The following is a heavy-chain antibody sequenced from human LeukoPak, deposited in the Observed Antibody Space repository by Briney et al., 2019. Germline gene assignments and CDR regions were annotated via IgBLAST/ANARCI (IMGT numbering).Heavy chain of an antibody. Sequence: SETLSLTCAVYGGSFSGYYWSWIRQPPGKGLEWIGEINHGGSTNYNPSLKSRVTISVDTSKNQFSLKLSSVTAADTAVYYCARVGYCSGGSCYAIDYWGQGTLVTVSS. CDR2: INHGGST. CDR1: GGSFSGYY. CDR3: ARVGYCSGGSCYAIDY. V-gene: IGHV4-34*01. J-gene: IGHJ4*02. D-gene: IGHD2-15*01.